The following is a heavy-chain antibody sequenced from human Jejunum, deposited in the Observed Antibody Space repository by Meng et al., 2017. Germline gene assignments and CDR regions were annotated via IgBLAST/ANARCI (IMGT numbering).Heavy chain of an antibody. V-gene: IGHV4-59*01. CDR2: MYGGII. Sequence: GSLRLSCTVSGGSISGYHWSWIRLSPGKGLEWIAYMYGGIINYNPSLKTRVSISLDTSKNELSLKLSSVTAADTAVYYCARDHGRSLVKDWGQGRLVTVSS. CDR1: GGSISGYH. J-gene: IGHJ4*02. CDR3: ARDHGRSLVKD. D-gene: IGHD6-6*01.